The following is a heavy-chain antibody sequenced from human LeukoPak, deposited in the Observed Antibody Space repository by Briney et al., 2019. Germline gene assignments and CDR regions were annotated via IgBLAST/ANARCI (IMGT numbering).Heavy chain of an antibody. CDR1: GYIFTSYY. D-gene: IGHD6-19*01. J-gene: IGHJ6*03. CDR3: ARGVRTGYSSGWYFGNYYYYMDV. Sequence: GASVKVSCKASGYIFTSYYIHWVRQAPGQGLEWMGIINPSGGSTNYAQKFQGRVTMTRDTSISTAYMELSSLRSEDTAVYYCARGVRTGYSSGWYFGNYYYYMDVWGKGTTVTVSS. V-gene: IGHV1-46*01. CDR2: INPSGGST.